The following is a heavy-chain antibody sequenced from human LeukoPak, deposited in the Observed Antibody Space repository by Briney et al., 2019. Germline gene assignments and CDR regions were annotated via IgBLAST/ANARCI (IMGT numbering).Heavy chain of an antibody. Sequence: PGGSLRLSCAASGFTFSSYGMHWVRQAPGKGLEWVAVISYDGSNKYYADSVKGRFTISRDNAKNSLYLQMNSLRAEDTAVYYCARGVAGGYGFFGYWGQGTLVTVSS. J-gene: IGHJ4*02. CDR1: GFTFSSYG. CDR3: ARGVAGGYGFFGY. CDR2: ISYDGSNK. V-gene: IGHV3-30*03. D-gene: IGHD5-12*01.